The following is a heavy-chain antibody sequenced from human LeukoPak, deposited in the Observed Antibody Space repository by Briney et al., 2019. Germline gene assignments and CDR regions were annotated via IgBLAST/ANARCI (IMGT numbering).Heavy chain of an antibody. CDR2: IYSGGST. J-gene: IGHJ4*02. V-gene: IGHV3-53*01. CDR3: ARVGSQATFDY. D-gene: IGHD1-26*01. CDR1: GFTVSSNY. Sequence: GGSLGLSCAASGFTVSSNYMSWVRQAPGKGLEWVSVIYSGGSTYYADSVKGRSTISRDNSKNTLYLQMNSLRAEDTAVYYCARVGSQATFDYWGQGTLVTVSS.